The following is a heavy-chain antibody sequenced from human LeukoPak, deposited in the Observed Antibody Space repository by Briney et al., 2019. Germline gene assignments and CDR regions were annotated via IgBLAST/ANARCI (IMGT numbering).Heavy chain of an antibody. CDR3: ASDPHETYYYDSSPHHYYYMDV. CDR1: GGTFSSYA. V-gene: IGHV1-69*01. D-gene: IGHD3-22*01. CDR2: IIPIFGAA. Sequence: GASVKVSCKASGGTFSSYAISWVRQAPGQGLEWMGGIIPIFGAANYAQKFQGRVTITADESTSTAYMELSSLRSEDTAVYYCASDPHETYYYDSSPHHYYYMDVWGKGTTVTVSS. J-gene: IGHJ6*03.